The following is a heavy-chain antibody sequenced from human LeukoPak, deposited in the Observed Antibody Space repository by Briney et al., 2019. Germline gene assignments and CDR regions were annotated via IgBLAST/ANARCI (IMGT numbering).Heavy chain of an antibody. V-gene: IGHV3-74*01. CDR3: ARVPTNSYGYGE. CDR1: GFTLSIYW. J-gene: IGHJ4*02. Sequence: GGSLRLSCAGSGFTLSIYWVHWVRQVPGKGLVWVAHINADGSITSHADPVRGRFAISRDNGKNTVYLQMSGLRVEDTAVYYCARVPTNSYGYGEWDQGSLVTVSS. CDR2: INADGSIT. D-gene: IGHD5-18*01.